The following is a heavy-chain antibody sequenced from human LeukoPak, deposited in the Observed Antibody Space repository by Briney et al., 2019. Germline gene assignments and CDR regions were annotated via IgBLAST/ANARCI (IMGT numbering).Heavy chain of an antibody. CDR2: IYYSGST. D-gene: IGHD6-13*01. Sequence: SSETLSLTCTVSGGSISSYYWSWIRQPPGKGLEWIGYIYYSGSTNYNPSLKSRVTISVDTSKNQFSLKLSSVTAADTAVYYCARAVSSWYPYDNWGQGTLVTVSS. J-gene: IGHJ4*02. CDR3: ARAVSSWYPYDN. CDR1: GGSISSYY. V-gene: IGHV4-59*01.